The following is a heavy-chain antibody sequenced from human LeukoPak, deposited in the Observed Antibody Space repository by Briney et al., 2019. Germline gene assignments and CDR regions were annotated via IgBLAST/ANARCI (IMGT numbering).Heavy chain of an antibody. CDR3: AKADYDFWSASTHFDY. CDR1: GFTFTNYA. Sequence: GGSLRLSCAASGFTFTNYAMSWVRQAPRKGLEWVSHVTGRDGSRYYADSVKGRFTISRDNSKNTLYLQMNRLRAEDTAVYYCAKADYDFWSASTHFDYWGQGALVTVSS. CDR2: VTGRDGSR. J-gene: IGHJ4*02. V-gene: IGHV3-23*01. D-gene: IGHD3-3*01.